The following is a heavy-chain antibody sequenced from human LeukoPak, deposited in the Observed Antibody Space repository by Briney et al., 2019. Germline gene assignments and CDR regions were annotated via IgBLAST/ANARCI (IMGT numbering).Heavy chain of an antibody. CDR3: ARGNYYGMDV. J-gene: IGHJ6*02. Sequence: PGGSLRLSCAASGFTFSSYWMHWVRQAPGKGLVWVSRIDRDGSSTTYADSVKGRFIISRDSAKNTLYLQMNSLRAEDTAVFYCARGNYYGMDVWGQGTTVTVSS. CDR2: IDRDGSST. V-gene: IGHV3-74*01. CDR1: GFTFSSYW.